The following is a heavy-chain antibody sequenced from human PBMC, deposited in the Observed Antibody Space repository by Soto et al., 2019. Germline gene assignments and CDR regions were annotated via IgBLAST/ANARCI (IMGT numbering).Heavy chain of an antibody. CDR1: GYTFTNYY. Sequence: ASVKVSCKASGYTFTNYYMHWVRQAPGQGLEWMGIINSSGGSTSYAQKFQGRVTMTTDESTSTAYMELSSLRSEDTAVYYCARGIAARPYNWFDPWGQGTLVTVSS. CDR3: ARGIAARPYNWFDP. CDR2: INSSGGST. V-gene: IGHV1-46*01. D-gene: IGHD6-6*01. J-gene: IGHJ5*02.